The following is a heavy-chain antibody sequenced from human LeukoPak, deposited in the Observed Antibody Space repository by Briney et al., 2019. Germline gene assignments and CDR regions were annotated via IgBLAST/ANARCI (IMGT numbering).Heavy chain of an antibody. V-gene: IGHV1-2*02. CDR1: GYTFTGNY. Sequence: EASVKVSCTASGYTFTGNYIHWVRQAPGQGLEWMGWINPNSGGPNYAQKFQGRVTMTLDTSISTAYMELSRLTSDDTAVYYCARDRYDFWSGPVDYWGQGALVTVSS. CDR3: ARDRYDFWSGPVDY. J-gene: IGHJ4*02. CDR2: INPNSGGP. D-gene: IGHD3-3*01.